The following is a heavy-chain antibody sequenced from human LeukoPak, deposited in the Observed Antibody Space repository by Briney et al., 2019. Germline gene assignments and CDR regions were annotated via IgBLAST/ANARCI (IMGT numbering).Heavy chain of an antibody. CDR3: AKVSSDYCSSTSCYTPTWFDP. CDR1: GFTFSSYA. V-gene: IGHV3-23*01. D-gene: IGHD2-2*02. CDR2: ISGSGGST. Sequence: PGGSLRLSCATSGFTFSSYAMSWVRQAPGKGLEWVSAISGSGGSTYYADSVKGRFTISRDNSKNTLYLQMNSLRAEDTAVYYCAKVSSDYCSSTSCYTPTWFDPWGQGTLVTVSS. J-gene: IGHJ5*02.